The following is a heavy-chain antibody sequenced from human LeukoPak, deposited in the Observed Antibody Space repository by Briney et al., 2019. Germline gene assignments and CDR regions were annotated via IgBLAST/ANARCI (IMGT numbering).Heavy chain of an antibody. CDR3: AKQDPSTSGWYP. D-gene: IGHD6-19*01. CDR1: GLTFDTYA. CDR2: ISDSGGST. J-gene: IGHJ5*02. Sequence: GGSLRLSCAASGLTFDTYAMSWVRQAPGKGLEWVSAISDSGGSTYYADSVKGRFTVSRDNSRNTLYLQMNSLRAEDTAVYYCAKQDPSTSGWYPWGQGTLVTVSS. V-gene: IGHV3-23*01.